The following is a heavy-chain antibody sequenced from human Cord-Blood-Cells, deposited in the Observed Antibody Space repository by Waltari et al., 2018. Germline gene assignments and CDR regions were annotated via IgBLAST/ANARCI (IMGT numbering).Heavy chain of an antibody. J-gene: IGHJ4*02. CDR3: AKDLRGPYYFDY. V-gene: IGHV3-30*18. D-gene: IGHD3-10*01. Sequence: QVQLVESGGGVVQPGRSLRLSCAASGFTFSSYGMHWVRQAPGNGVEWVAVISYDGSNKYYADSVKGRFTISRDNSKNTLYLQMNSLRAEDTAVYYCAKDLRGPYYFDYWGQGTLVTVSS. CDR2: ISYDGSNK. CDR1: GFTFSSYG.